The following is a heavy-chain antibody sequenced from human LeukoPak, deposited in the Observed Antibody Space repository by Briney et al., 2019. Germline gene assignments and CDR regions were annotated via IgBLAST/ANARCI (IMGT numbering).Heavy chain of an antibody. CDR1: GFTFSSYA. V-gene: IGHV3-23*01. Sequence: GGSLRLSCAASGFTFSSYAMSWVRQAPGKGLEWVSGISGNGGSTNYADSVKGRFTISRDNSKNTLYLQMNSLRAEDTAVYYCAKDSGAAAPTFFDYWGQGTLVTVSS. J-gene: IGHJ4*02. D-gene: IGHD2-2*01. CDR3: AKDSGAAAPTFFDY. CDR2: ISGNGGST.